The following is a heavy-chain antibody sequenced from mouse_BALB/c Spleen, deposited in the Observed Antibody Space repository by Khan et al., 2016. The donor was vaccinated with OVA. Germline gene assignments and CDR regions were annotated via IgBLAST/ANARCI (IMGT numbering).Heavy chain of an antibody. CDR2: INPTNGGT. CDR3: ARDAGRY. D-gene: IGHD3-3*01. V-gene: IGHV1-18*01. CDR1: GYTFPEYT. J-gene: IGHJ4*01. Sequence: EVQLQQSGPELVKPGASVKISCKTSGYTFPEYTVHWVKQSLGKSLDWIGVINPTNGGTAHNQKFKGKATLTVDRSSSTAYMEFRSLTSEDSAVYYCARDAGRYWGQGTSVTVAS.